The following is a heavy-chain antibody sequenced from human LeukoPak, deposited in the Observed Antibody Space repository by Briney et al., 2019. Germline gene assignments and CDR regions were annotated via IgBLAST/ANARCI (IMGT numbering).Heavy chain of an antibody. CDR3: ARDGVENSSWYPLDS. J-gene: IGHJ4*02. CDR1: GASVSSGSYY. CDR2: IYTSGST. Sequence: SETLSLTCTVSGASVSSGSYYWSWVRQPAGEGLEWIGRIYTSGSTNYKPSLKSRVTMSVDTSKNQFSLKLTSVTAADTAVYYCARDGVENSSWYPLDSWGPGTLVTVSS. V-gene: IGHV4-61*02. D-gene: IGHD6-13*01.